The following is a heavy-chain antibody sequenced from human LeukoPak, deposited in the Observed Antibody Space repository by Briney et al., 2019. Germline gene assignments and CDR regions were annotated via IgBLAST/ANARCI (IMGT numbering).Heavy chain of an antibody. CDR3: ARVGGDYGGYMDV. J-gene: IGHJ6*03. CDR1: GFTFSSYS. Sequence: GGSLRLSCAASGFTFSSYSMNWVRQAPGKGLEWVSSISSSSSYIYYADSVKGRFTISRDNAKNSLYLQMNSLRAEDTAVYYCARVGGDYGGYMDVWGKGTTVTVSS. D-gene: IGHD4-17*01. V-gene: IGHV3-21*01. CDR2: ISSSSSYI.